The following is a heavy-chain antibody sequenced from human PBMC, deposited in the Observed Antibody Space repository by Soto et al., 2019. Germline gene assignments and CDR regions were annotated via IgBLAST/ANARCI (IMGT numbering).Heavy chain of an antibody. D-gene: IGHD6-6*01. J-gene: IGHJ5*02. CDR1: GYSISSGYY. Sequence: SETLSLTCAVSGYSISSGYYWGWIRQPPGKGLEWIGSIYHSGSTYYNPSLKSRVTISVDTSKNQFSLKLSSVTAADTAVYYCARTYSSSSGWFDPWGQGTLVTVSS. CDR3: ARTYSSSSGWFDP. CDR2: IYHSGST. V-gene: IGHV4-38-2*01.